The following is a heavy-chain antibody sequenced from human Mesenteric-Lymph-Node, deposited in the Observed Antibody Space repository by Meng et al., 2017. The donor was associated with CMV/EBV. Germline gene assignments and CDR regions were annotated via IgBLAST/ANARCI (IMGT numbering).Heavy chain of an antibody. J-gene: IGHJ3*02. CDR2: ISYDGSNK. Sequence: GESLKISCAASGFTFSSYWMSWVRQAPGKGLEWVAVISYDGSNKYYADSVKGRFTISRDNSKNTLYVQMNSLRPEDTAVYYCAKGSGSFQSYPSDAFDIWGQGTMVTVSS. V-gene: IGHV3-30*18. D-gene: IGHD1-26*01. CDR1: GFTFSSYW. CDR3: AKGSGSFQSYPSDAFDI.